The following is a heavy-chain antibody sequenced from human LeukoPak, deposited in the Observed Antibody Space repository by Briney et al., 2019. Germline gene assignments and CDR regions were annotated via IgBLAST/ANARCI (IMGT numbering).Heavy chain of an antibody. D-gene: IGHD6-13*01. CDR3: ARDGYSSSWSDFDY. V-gene: IGHV3-11*04. Sequence: GGSLRLSCAASGFTFSDHYMDRVRQAPGKGLEWVSYISSSGSTTYYADSVKGRFTISRDNARNSLYLQMNSLRDEDTAVYYCARDGYSSSWSDFDYWGQGTLVTVSS. CDR2: ISSSGSTT. CDR1: GFTFSDHY. J-gene: IGHJ4*02.